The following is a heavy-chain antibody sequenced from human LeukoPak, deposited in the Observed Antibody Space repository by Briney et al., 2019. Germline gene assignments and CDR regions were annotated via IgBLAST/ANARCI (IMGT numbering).Heavy chain of an antibody. J-gene: IGHJ4*02. CDR3: ARDAQTPYDKWLDY. CDR1: GFTFSDYY. Sequence: PGGSLRLSCAASGFTFSDYYMSWIRQAPGKGLEWVSYISSSGSTIYYADSVKGRFTISRDNAKNSLYLQMNSLRAEDTAVYYCARDAQTPYDKWLDYWGQGTLVTVSS. D-gene: IGHD3-9*01. CDR2: ISSSGSTI. V-gene: IGHV3-11*04.